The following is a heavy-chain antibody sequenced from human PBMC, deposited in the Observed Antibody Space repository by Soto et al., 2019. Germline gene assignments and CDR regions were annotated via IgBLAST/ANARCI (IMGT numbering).Heavy chain of an antibody. CDR1: GFTFTSFS. CDR3: ARRDTRYYYYGLDV. Sequence: QVRLAESGGGVVQPGKSLRLSCAASGFTFTSFSIHWVRQAPGKGLEWVALVSFDGSSQYYADSVKGRFTISRDNSINTVDLHMSSLRPDDSAVYYCARRDTRYYYYGLDVWGQGTAVTVSS. J-gene: IGHJ6*02. V-gene: IGHV3-30-3*01. CDR2: VSFDGSSQ.